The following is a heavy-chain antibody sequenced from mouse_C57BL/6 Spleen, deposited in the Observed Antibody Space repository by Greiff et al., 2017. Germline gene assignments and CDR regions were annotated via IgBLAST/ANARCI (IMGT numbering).Heavy chain of an antibody. CDR1: GYTFTDYY. Sequence: QVQLKQSGAELVRPGASVKLSCKASGYTFTDYYINWVKQRPGQGLEWIARIYPGSGNTYYNEKFKGKATLTAEKSSSTAYMQLSSLTSEDSAVYFCARCPFYYGSSDWYFDVWGTGTTVTVSS. D-gene: IGHD1-1*01. CDR3: ARCPFYYGSSDWYFDV. V-gene: IGHV1-76*01. CDR2: IYPGSGNT. J-gene: IGHJ1*03.